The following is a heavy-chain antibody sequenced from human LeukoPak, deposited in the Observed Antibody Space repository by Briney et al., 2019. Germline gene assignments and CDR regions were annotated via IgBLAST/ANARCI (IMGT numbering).Heavy chain of an antibody. V-gene: IGHV3-23*01. J-gene: IGHJ1*01. Sequence: GGSLRLSCVASGFTFSSYAMSWVRQAPGKGLEWVSAISGSGGSTYYADSVKGRFTISRDNSKNTLYLQMNSLRAEDTAVYYCAKDHKYSSGWYAEYFQHWGQGTLVTVSS. CDR1: GFTFSSYA. D-gene: IGHD6-19*01. CDR3: AKDHKYSSGWYAEYFQH. CDR2: ISGSGGST.